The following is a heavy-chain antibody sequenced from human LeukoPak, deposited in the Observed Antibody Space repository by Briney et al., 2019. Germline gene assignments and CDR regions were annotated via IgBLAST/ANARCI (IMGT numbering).Heavy chain of an antibody. CDR1: GFTFSSYG. J-gene: IGHJ5*02. Sequence: GGSLRLSCAASGFTFSSYGMYWVRQAPGKGLEWVAIISYDGSNKYYGDSVKGRFTISRDNSKNTLYLQMNSLRAEDTAVYYCAKDSQKTISRNNWFDPWGQRTLVTVSS. CDR2: ISYDGSNK. D-gene: IGHD2/OR15-2a*01. V-gene: IGHV3-30*18. CDR3: AKDSQKTISRNNWFDP.